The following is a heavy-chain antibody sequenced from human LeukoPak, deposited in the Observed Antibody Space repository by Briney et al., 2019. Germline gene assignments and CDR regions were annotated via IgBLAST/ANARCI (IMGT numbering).Heavy chain of an antibody. CDR3: AREGSDGYLFDY. D-gene: IGHD3-22*01. J-gene: IGHJ4*02. Sequence: SQTLSLTCAISGDSVSSNSATWDWIRQSPSRGLEWLGRTYYRSKWYNDYAVSVKSRVTVKPDTSKNQFSLQLNSVTPEDTAVYYCAREGSDGYLFDYWGQGSLVIVSS. CDR1: GDSVSSNSAT. V-gene: IGHV6-1*01. CDR2: TYYRSKWYN.